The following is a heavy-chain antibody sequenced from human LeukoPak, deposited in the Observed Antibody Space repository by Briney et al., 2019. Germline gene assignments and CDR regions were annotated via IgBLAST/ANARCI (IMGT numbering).Heavy chain of an antibody. V-gene: IGHV4-59*01. Sequence: SETLSLTCSVSGGSIGTNYWSWIRQVPGKGLEWIGYSSYSGSSNYNPSLKSRVTISVDTSKTQFSLYLNSVTAGDTAVYYCARSDTHHIHSSSWHFDYWGQGTLVTVSS. D-gene: IGHD6-13*01. CDR1: GGSIGTNY. CDR3: ARSDTHHIHSSSWHFDY. J-gene: IGHJ4*02. CDR2: SSYSGSS.